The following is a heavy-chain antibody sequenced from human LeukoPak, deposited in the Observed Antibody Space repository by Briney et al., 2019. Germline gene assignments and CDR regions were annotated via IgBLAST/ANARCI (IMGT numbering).Heavy chain of an antibody. J-gene: IGHJ6*02. CDR3: ARDSESVVAAVDV. CDR2: IWYDGSNK. D-gene: IGHD2-15*01. Sequence: PGRSLRLSCAASGFTFSSYGMHWVRQAPGKGLEWVAVIWYDGSNKYYADSVKGRFTISRDNSKNTLYLQMNSLRAEDTAVYYFARDSESVVAAVDVWGQGTTVIVSS. CDR1: GFTFSSYG. V-gene: IGHV3-33*01.